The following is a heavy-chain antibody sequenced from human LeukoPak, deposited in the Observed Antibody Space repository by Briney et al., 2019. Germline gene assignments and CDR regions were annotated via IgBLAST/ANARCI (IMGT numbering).Heavy chain of an antibody. Sequence: EASVKVSCKASGYTFTGYYMHWVRQAPGQGLEWMGWINPNSGGTSYAQKFQGRVTMTRDTSISTAYMELSRLRSDDTAVYYCARERYSSSWYQSRYFDYWGQGTLVTVSS. CDR2: INPNSGGT. V-gene: IGHV1-2*02. D-gene: IGHD6-13*01. J-gene: IGHJ4*02. CDR3: ARERYSSSWYQSRYFDY. CDR1: GYTFTGYY.